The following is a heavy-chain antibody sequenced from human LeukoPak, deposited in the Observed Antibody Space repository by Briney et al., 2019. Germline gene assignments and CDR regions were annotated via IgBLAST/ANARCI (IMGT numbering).Heavy chain of an antibody. CDR1: GGSISSYY. V-gene: IGHV4-59*01. CDR3: ARVSSRPGAYGDHFDY. Sequence: SETLSLTCTVSGGSISSYYWNWIRQSPGKGLEWIGYIYYSGSTNYNPSLKSRVIISVDTSKNQFSLNLSSVTAADTAVYYCARVSSRPGAYGDHFDYWGQGTLVTVSS. CDR2: IYYSGST. J-gene: IGHJ4*02. D-gene: IGHD4-17*01.